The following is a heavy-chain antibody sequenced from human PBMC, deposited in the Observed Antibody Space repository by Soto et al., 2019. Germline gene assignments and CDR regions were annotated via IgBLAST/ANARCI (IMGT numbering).Heavy chain of an antibody. CDR2: ISAYNGNT. CDR1: GYTFTSYG. Sequence: QVQLVQSGAEVTTPGASVKVSCKASGYTFTSYGISWVRQAPGQGLEWMGWISAYNGNTNYAQKLQGRVTMTTDTSTSTAYMELRSLRSDDTAVYYCARNGAGYCISTSCYGMDYYGMDVWGQGTTVTVSS. CDR3: ARNGAGYCISTSCYGMDYYGMDV. V-gene: IGHV1-18*01. J-gene: IGHJ6*02. D-gene: IGHD2-2*01.